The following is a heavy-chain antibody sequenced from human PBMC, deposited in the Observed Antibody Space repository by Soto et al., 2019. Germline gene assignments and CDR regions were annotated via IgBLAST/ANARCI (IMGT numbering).Heavy chain of an antibody. CDR3: ARDGGYSYGTSYYYYYGMDV. V-gene: IGHV4-4*07. CDR2: IYTSGST. J-gene: IGHJ6*02. CDR1: GGSISSYY. D-gene: IGHD5-18*01. Sequence: QVQLQESGPGLVKPSETLSLTCTVSGGSISSYYWSWIRQPAGKGLEWIGRIYTSGSTNYNHSLKRRVTRSVDTSKNQFSLKLSSVTAADTAVYYCARDGGYSYGTSYYYYYGMDVWGQGTTVTVSS.